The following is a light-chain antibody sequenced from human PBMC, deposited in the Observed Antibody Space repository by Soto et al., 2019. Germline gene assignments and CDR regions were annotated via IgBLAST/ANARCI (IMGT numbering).Light chain of an antibody. J-gene: IGLJ1*01. V-gene: IGLV2-23*01. Sequence: QSVLTQPASVSGSPGHSITISCTGYSSAVGSYWLVSWYQCHPGKVSKLIIYEGSKRPSGVSNRFSGSEPGNTASLTISRLQAEDEADYDCCSSAPSRTVVFGTGTKVTVL. CDR2: EGS. CDR1: SSAVGSYWL. CDR3: CSSAPSRTVV.